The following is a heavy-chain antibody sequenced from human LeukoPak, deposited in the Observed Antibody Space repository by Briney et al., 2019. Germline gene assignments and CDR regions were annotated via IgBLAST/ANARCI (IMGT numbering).Heavy chain of an antibody. CDR1: RGSISSSSYY. V-gene: IGHV4-39*01. D-gene: IGHD4-17*01. J-gene: IGHJ5*02. CDR3: ARRRLGETTTANWFDP. Sequence: SETLSLTCTVSRGSISSSSYYWGWIRQPPGKGLEWIVSIYYSGNTYYNPSLKSRVTISVDTSKNQFSLKLSSVTAADTAVYYCARRRLGETTTANWFDPWGQGTLVTVSS. CDR2: IYYSGNT.